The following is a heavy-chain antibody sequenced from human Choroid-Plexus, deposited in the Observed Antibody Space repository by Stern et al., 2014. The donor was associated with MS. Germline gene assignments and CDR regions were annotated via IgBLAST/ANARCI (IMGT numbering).Heavy chain of an antibody. CDR1: GFTFGSCA. J-gene: IGHJ4*02. CDR2: VSYAGSNK. D-gene: IGHD2/OR15-2a*01. Sequence: QVQLVQSGGGVVQPGRPLRLSCVASGFTFGSCAMHWVRQAPGKGLEWVAGVSYAGSNKYYADSVKGRFTISRDNSQNTLYMQMSSLRPEDTAVYYCAKDRQYLTYFFDNWGQGSLVTVSS. CDR3: AKDRQYLTYFFDN. V-gene: IGHV3-30*18.